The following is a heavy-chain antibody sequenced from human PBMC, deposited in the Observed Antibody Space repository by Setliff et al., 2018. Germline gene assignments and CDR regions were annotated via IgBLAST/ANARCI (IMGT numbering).Heavy chain of an antibody. J-gene: IGHJ4*01. CDR3: ATKDYDTSGYYRPFGF. CDR2: IIPIFGTA. D-gene: IGHD3-22*01. CDR1: GGTFSSYA. V-gene: IGHV1-69*13. Sequence: GASVKVSCKASGGTFSSYAISWVRQAPGQGLEWMGGIIPIFGTANYAQKFQGRVTITADESTSTAYMELSSLRSEDTAVYYCATKDYDTSGYYRPFGFWGQGTLVTVSS.